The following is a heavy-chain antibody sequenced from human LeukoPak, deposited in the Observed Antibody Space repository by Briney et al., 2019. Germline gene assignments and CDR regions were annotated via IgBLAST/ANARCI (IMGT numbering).Heavy chain of an antibody. CDR1: GGSISSSSYY. D-gene: IGHD6-19*01. Sequence: PSETLSLTCTVSGGSISSSSYYWGWIRQPPGKGLEWIGSIYYSGNTYYNPSLKSRVTISVDTSKNQFSLKLSSVTAADTAAYYCAAPGWRDLFDYWGQGTLVTVSS. V-gene: IGHV4-39*01. J-gene: IGHJ4*02. CDR2: IYYSGNT. CDR3: AAPGWRDLFDY.